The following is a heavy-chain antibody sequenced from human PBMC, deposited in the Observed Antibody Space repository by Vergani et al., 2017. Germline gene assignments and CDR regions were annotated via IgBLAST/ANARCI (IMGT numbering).Heavy chain of an antibody. J-gene: IGHJ5*02. Sequence: QVQLQESGPGLVKPSETLSLTCTVSGYSISSGPYSWNWIRQPAGRGLEWIGRIYTSGSTNYNPSLKSRVTISVDTSKNQFSLKLSSVTAADTAVYYCARDVGQNWFDPWGQGTLVTVSS. CDR1: GYSISSGPYS. D-gene: IGHD2-15*01. CDR3: ARDVGQNWFDP. V-gene: IGHV4-61*02. CDR2: IYTSGST.